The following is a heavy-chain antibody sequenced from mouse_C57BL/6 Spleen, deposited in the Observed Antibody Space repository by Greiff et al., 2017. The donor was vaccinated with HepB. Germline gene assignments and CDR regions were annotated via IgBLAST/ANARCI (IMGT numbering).Heavy chain of an antibody. CDR1: GYSITSGYY. J-gene: IGHJ1*03. Sequence: VQLKESGPGLVKPSQSLSLTCSVTGYSITSGYYWNWIRQFPGNKLEWMGYISYDGSNNYNPSLKNRISITRDTSKNQFFLKLNSVTTEDTATYYCARVLLLYFDVWGTGTTVTVSS. V-gene: IGHV3-6*01. CDR3: ARVLLLYFDV. CDR2: ISYDGSN. D-gene: IGHD1-1*01.